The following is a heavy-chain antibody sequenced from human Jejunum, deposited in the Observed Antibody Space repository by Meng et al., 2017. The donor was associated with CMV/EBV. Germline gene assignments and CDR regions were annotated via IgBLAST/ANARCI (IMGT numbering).Heavy chain of an antibody. D-gene: IGHD6-19*01. Sequence: QVQVVQSGEEVKKPGASVKVSCKASGYNFTNYVINWVRQAPGQGLEWMGWISGYNGNTNYAQNFKGRVTLTTDTSTRTAYMELRSLRSDDTAVYYCARDRNVPGNSEFDYWGQGTLVTVSS. CDR1: GYNFTNYV. V-gene: IGHV1-18*01. CDR2: ISGYNGNT. J-gene: IGHJ4*02. CDR3: ARDRNVPGNSEFDY.